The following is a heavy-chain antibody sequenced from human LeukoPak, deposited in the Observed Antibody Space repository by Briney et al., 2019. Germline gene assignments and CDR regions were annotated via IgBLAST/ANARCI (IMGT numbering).Heavy chain of an antibody. CDR2: IVVGSGNT. V-gene: IGHV1-58*02. CDR3: AADFGVTHFDY. CDR1: GFTFTSSA. J-gene: IGHJ4*02. D-gene: IGHD1-14*01. Sequence: GASVKVSCEASGFTFTSSAMQWVRQARGQRLEWIGWIVVGSGNTNYAQKFQERVTITRDMSISTAYMELSSLRSEDTAVYYCAADFGVTHFDYWGQGTLVTVSS.